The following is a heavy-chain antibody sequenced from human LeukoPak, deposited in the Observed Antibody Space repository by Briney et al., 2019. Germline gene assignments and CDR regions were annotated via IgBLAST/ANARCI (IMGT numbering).Heavy chain of an antibody. V-gene: IGHV3-72*01. CDR3: ARLNPLGAFDI. CDR1: GFTFSDHY. CDR2: TRNKANSYTT. Sequence: GGSLRLSCAASGFTFSDHYMDWVRQAPGKGLEWVGRTRNKANSYTTEYAASVKGRFTISRDDSKNSLYLQMNSLKTEDTAVYYCARLNPLGAFDIWGQGAMVTVSS. J-gene: IGHJ3*02. D-gene: IGHD1-14*01.